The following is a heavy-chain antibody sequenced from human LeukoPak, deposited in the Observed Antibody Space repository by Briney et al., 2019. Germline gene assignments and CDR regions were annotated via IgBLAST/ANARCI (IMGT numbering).Heavy chain of an antibody. CDR1: GGSISSSSYY. CDR2: IYYSGST. D-gene: IGHD3-22*01. V-gene: IGHV4-61*05. CDR3: AILSDDSSGYQPYFDY. Sequence: SETLSLTCTVSGGSISSSSYYWGWIRQPPGKGLEWIGYIYYSGSTNYNPSLKSRVTISVDTSKNQFSLKLSSVTAADTAVYYCAILSDDSSGYQPYFDYWGQGTLVTVSS. J-gene: IGHJ4*02.